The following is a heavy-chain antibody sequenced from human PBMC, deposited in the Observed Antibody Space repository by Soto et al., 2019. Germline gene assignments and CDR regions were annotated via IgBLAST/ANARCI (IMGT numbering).Heavy chain of an antibody. D-gene: IGHD4-17*01. CDR2: IKSKTDGGTT. CDR1: GFTFSNAW. V-gene: IGHV3-15*07. Sequence: GGSLRLSCAASGFTFSNAWMNWVRQAPGKGLEWVGRIKSKTDGGTTDYAAPVKGRFTISRDDSKNTLYLQMNSLKTEDTAVYYCTTDLRGHDYGDYVFVFEEDWFDPWGQGTLVTVSS. J-gene: IGHJ5*02. CDR3: TTDLRGHDYGDYVFVFEEDWFDP.